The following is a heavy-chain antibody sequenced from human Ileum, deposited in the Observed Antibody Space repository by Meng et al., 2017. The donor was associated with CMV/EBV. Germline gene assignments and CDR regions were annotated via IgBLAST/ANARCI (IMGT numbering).Heavy chain of an antibody. J-gene: IGHJ4*02. CDR2: IIPIFGTA. CDR3: ARESKLSIVTLFDY. Sequence: SGGTFSSYAISWVRQAPRQGLEWMGGIIPIFGTANYAQKFQGRVTITTDESTSTAYMELSSLRSEDTAVYYCARESKLSIVTLFDYWGQGTLVTVSS. CDR1: GGTFSSYA. V-gene: IGHV1-69*05. D-gene: IGHD1-26*01.